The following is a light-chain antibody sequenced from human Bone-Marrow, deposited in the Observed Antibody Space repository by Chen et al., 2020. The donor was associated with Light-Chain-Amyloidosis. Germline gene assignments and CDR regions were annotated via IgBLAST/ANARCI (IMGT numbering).Light chain of an antibody. J-gene: IGLJ3*02. CDR1: TGSIATNY. Sequence: NFMLTQPHSLSESPGKTVIISCTRSTGSIATNYVQWYQQRPGSSPTTMIYEDEQRPGGVQGRFSGSIDRSSGAASRTSAGWKTKDEAVVYGQSCEGRSKGLSGGGTELTV. V-gene: IGLV6-57*01. CDR2: EDE. CDR3: QSCEGRSKGL.